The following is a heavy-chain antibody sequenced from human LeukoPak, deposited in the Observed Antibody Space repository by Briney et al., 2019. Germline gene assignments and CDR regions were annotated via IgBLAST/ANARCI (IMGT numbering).Heavy chain of an antibody. J-gene: IGHJ4*02. CDR2: ISYSGST. CDR1: GASISNY. V-gene: IGHV4-59*01. D-gene: IGHD3/OR15-3a*01. Sequence: SETLSLTCTVSGASISNYWTWIRQPPGERLEGIGDISYSGSTNYNPSLKSRVSISIDTSKNKFSLKVSSGTPTDTAVYYCARAGGDTTLPLDLDYWGQGTLVTVSS. CDR3: ARAGGDTTLPLDLDY.